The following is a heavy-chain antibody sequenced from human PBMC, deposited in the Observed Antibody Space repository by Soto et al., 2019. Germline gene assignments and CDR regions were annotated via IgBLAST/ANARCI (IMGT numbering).Heavy chain of an antibody. J-gene: IGHJ4*02. CDR3: TRDLGFLDGDDFWSGYYRVGTFFDY. V-gene: IGHV3-49*03. CDR2: IRSKAYGGTT. Sequence: GGSLRLSCTASGFTFGDYAMSWFRQAPGKGLEWVGFIRSKAYGGTTEYAASVKGRFTISRDDSKSIAYLQMNSLKTEDTAVYYCTRDLGFLDGDDFWSGYYRVGTFFDYWGQGTLVTVSS. D-gene: IGHD3-3*01. CDR1: GFTFGDYA.